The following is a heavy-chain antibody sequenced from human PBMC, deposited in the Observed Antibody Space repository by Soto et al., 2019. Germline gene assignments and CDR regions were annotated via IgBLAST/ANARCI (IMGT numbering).Heavy chain of an antibody. D-gene: IGHD6-13*01. Sequence: PSETLSLTCTVSGGSIGTYFWSWIRQPPGKGLEWIGYIHYSETTDYNPSLKSRVIISVDTSKNQFSLKLSSVTASDTAVYYWARTIAAAGDNWFDPWGEGTLVTVSS. J-gene: IGHJ5*02. CDR2: IHYSETT. CDR1: GGSIGTYF. V-gene: IGHV4-59*01. CDR3: ARTIAAAGDNWFDP.